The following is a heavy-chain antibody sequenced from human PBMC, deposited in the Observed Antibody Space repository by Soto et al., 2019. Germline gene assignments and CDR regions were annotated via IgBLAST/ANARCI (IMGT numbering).Heavy chain of an antibody. CDR1: GFTFSNAW. CDR3: TTQAYVEMATILPPAYYYYGMDV. V-gene: IGHV3-15*07. D-gene: IGHD5-12*01. Sequence: GGSLRLSCAASGFTFSNAWMNWVRQAPGKGLEWVGRIKSKTDGGTTDYAAPVKGRFTISRDDSKNTLYLQMNSLKTEDTAVYYCTTQAYVEMATILPPAYYYYGMDVWGQGTTVTV. J-gene: IGHJ6*02. CDR2: IKSKTDGGTT.